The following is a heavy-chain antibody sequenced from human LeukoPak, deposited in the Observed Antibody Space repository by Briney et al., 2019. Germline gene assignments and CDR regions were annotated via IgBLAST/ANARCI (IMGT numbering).Heavy chain of an antibody. CDR1: GGSISSYY. CDR2: IYYSGST. J-gene: IGHJ3*02. D-gene: IGHD6-19*01. CDR3: ARYSSGWFDAFEI. Sequence: SETLSLTCTVSGGSISSYYWSWIRQPPGKGMEWIGYIYYSGSTNYNPSLKSRVTISVDTSKNQFSLKVSSVTAANTAVYYCARYSSGWFDAFEIWGQGTMVTVSS. V-gene: IGHV4-59*01.